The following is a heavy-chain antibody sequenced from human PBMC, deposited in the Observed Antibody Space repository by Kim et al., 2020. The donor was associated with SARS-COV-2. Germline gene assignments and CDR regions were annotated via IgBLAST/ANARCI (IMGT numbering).Heavy chain of an antibody. D-gene: IGHD2-15*01. CDR2: MYTSGSP. CDR3: ARGLKDGGLLDDGLDI. Sequence: SETLSLTCTVSGGSISSYYWTWIRQPAGKGLEWIGRMYTSGSPNYNPSLRSRVIMSVDTSKNQFSLKLRSVTAADTAVYYCARGLKDGGLLDDGLDIWGQGTMVTVSS. CDR1: GGSISSYY. V-gene: IGHV4-4*07. J-gene: IGHJ3*02.